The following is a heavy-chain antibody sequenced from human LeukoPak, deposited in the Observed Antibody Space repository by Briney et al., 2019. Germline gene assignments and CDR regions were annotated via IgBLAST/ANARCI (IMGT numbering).Heavy chain of an antibody. CDR2: IYHSGGT. CDR3: AKYADRTITWPVFDI. Sequence: PSETLSLTCTVSGGSIISSGYYWSWIRQHPGKGLEWIGYIYHSGGTYSNPSLNSRATISVDTSNNQFSLKLSSVTAADTAVYYCAKYADRTITWPVFDIWGQGTMVTVSS. D-gene: IGHD4-11*01. V-gene: IGHV4-31*03. J-gene: IGHJ3*02. CDR1: GGSIISSGYY.